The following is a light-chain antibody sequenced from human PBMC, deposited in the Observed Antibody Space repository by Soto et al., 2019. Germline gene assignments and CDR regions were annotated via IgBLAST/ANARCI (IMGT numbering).Light chain of an antibody. J-gene: IGKJ1*01. CDR1: QTVNRNY. V-gene: IGKV3-20*01. CDR2: GVS. Sequence: ESILTQSPGTLALSPGDGATLSCRASQTVNRNYLAWYHQRPGQPPRLLIYGVSNRASGVPDRFSVDGAGKQVSLTIGSMYLDDFGVYYCQQYIDSPRTLGQGT. CDR3: QQYIDSPRT.